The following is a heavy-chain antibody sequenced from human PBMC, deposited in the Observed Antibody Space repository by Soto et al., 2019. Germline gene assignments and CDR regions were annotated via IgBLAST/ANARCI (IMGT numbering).Heavy chain of an antibody. CDR3: ARNYGHAFDI. Sequence: PSETLSLTCTVSGCSIRSYYWSWIRQPPGKELEWIGYIYYSGSTNYNPSLKSRVTISVDTSKNQFSLKLSSVTAADTAVYYCARNYGHAFDIWGQGTMVTVS. V-gene: IGHV4-59*01. J-gene: IGHJ3*02. CDR2: IYYSGST. D-gene: IGHD1-7*01. CDR1: GCSIRSYY.